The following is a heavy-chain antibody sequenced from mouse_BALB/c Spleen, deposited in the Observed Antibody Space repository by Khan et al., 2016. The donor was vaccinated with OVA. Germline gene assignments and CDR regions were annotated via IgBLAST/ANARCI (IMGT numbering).Heavy chain of an antibody. D-gene: IGHD2-3*01. CDR2: IDPGDGNT. Sequence: VQLKQSGAELVRPGALVSLSCTASGFYIKDYYIHWVKQSPEQGLEWLGWIDPGDGNTIYDPKCLSKENRTADTSSSAAYRQLSSLTSEDTAVYYCARDGYSHWFAYWGQGTLVTVSA. CDR1: GFYIKDYY. V-gene: IGHV14-1*02. J-gene: IGHJ3*01. CDR3: ARDGYSHWFAY.